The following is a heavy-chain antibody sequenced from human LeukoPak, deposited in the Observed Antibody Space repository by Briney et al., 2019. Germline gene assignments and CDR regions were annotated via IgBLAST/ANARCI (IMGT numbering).Heavy chain of an antibody. D-gene: IGHD3-22*01. CDR2: ISYDGSNK. CDR3: AKGGVGYYDSSGFDAFDI. V-gene: IGHV3-30*18. CDR1: GFTFSSYG. J-gene: IGHJ3*02. Sequence: PGGSLRLSCAASGFTFSSYGMHWVRQAPGKGLEWVAVISYDGSNKYYADSVKGRFTISRDNSKNTLYLQMNSLRAEDTAVYYCAKGGVGYYDSSGFDAFDIWGQGTMVTVSS.